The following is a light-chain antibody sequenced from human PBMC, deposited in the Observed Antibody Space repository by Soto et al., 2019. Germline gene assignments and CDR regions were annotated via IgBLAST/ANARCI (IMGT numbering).Light chain of an antibody. CDR2: DAS. Sequence: EVVLPQSPATLSLSPGERATLSCRASQSVGSYLAWFHQNPAQAPRTLLYDASNRAPGTPARFSGSGSGTDFTLTISSLDPAEFGVYYGQQRKNWPPITFGQGTRLEIK. CDR1: QSVGSY. V-gene: IGKV3-11*01. J-gene: IGKJ5*01. CDR3: QQRKNWPPIT.